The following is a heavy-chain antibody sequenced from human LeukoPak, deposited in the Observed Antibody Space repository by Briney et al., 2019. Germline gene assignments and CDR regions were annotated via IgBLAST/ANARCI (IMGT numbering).Heavy chain of an antibody. J-gene: IGHJ6*03. D-gene: IGHD3-10*01. Sequence: SETLSLTCAVYGGSFSGYYWSWIRQPPGKGLEWIGEINHSGSTNYNPSLKSRVTISVDTSKNQFSLKLSSVTAADTAVYYCARHYRGSGYYYYYYMDVWSKGTTVTISS. CDR3: ARHYRGSGYYYYYYMDV. CDR2: INHSGST. V-gene: IGHV4-34*01. CDR1: GGSFSGYY.